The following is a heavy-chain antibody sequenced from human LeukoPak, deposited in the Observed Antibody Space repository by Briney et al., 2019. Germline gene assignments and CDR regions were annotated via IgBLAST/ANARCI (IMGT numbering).Heavy chain of an antibody. Sequence: GGSLRLSCAASGFTFSSYGMHWVRQAPGKGLEWVAVISYDGSNKYYADSVKGRFTISRDNSKNTLYLQMNSLRAEDTAVYYCAKEGFTIFGVVIPYYYYGMDVWGQGTTVTVSS. CDR3: AKEGFTIFGVVIPYYYYGMDV. CDR1: GFTFSSYG. D-gene: IGHD3-3*01. V-gene: IGHV3-30*18. CDR2: ISYDGSNK. J-gene: IGHJ6*02.